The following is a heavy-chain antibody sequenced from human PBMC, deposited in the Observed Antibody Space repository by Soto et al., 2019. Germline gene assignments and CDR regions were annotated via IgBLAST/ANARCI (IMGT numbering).Heavy chain of an antibody. CDR1: GFTFSSYG. CDR2: IKSKTDCATP. J-gene: IGHJ4*02. CDR3: TTDSYSTIIIVRFDY. D-gene: IGHD3-22*01. V-gene: IGHV3-15*06. Sequence: GSLRLSCAASGFTFSSYGMHWVRQAPGKGLERVGRIKSKTDCATPYFAEPVKGRFDISRDDSNNMVYLQMNSLKIEVTSVYYCTTDSYSTIIIVRFDYWGQGTLVTVS.